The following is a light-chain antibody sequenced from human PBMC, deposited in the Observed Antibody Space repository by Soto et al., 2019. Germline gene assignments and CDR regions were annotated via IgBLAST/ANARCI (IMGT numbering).Light chain of an antibody. CDR3: SSYAGNNNLV. Sequence: QSVLTQPRSVSGSPGQSVSSSCTGTISDVAGYNYVSWYQHHPGKPPKLLISDVTKRPSWVPDRFSGSKSGNTASLTISELQAEDEADYYCSSYAGNNNLVFGGGTKLTVL. J-gene: IGLJ2*01. V-gene: IGLV2-11*01. CDR1: ISDVAGYNY. CDR2: DVT.